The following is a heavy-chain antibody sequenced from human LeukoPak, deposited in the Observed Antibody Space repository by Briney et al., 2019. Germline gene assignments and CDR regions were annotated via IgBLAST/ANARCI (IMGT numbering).Heavy chain of an antibody. CDR1: GGTFSSYA. Sequence: SVKVSCKASGGTFSSYAISWVRQAPGQGLEWMGRIIPILGIANYAQKFQGRVTITADKSTSTAYMELSSLRSEDTAVYYCARSAKYSSGWSDFDYWGQGTLVTVSS. D-gene: IGHD6-19*01. CDR2: IIPILGIA. J-gene: IGHJ4*02. V-gene: IGHV1-69*04. CDR3: ARSAKYSSGWSDFDY.